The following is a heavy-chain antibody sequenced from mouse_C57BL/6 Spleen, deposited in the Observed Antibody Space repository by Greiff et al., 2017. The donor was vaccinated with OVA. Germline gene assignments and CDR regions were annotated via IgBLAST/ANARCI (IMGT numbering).Heavy chain of an antibody. J-gene: IGHJ1*03. Sequence: VQLQQSGAELVRPGASVKLSCKASGYTFTDYYINWVKQRPGQGLEWIARIYPGSGNTYYNEKFKGKATLTAEKSSSTAYMQLSSLTSEDSAVYFGARDGDYDRWYFDVWGTGTTVTVSS. D-gene: IGHD2-4*01. CDR2: IYPGSGNT. V-gene: IGHV1-76*01. CDR1: GYTFTDYY. CDR3: ARDGDYDRWYFDV.